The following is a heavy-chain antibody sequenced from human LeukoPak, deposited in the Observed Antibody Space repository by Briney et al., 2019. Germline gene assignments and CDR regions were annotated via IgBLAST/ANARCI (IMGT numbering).Heavy chain of an antibody. J-gene: IGHJ6*03. CDR2: VYYSGST. CDR1: GGSISSYY. D-gene: IGHD4-17*01. V-gene: IGHV4-59*08. Sequence: SETLSLTCTVSGGSISSYYWSWIRQPPGKGLEWIPYVYYSGSTNYNPSLKSRVSISVDTSKNQFSLKLSSVTAADTAVYYCASVGGTVTSNEPYYYYYMDVWSKGTTVTVSS. CDR3: ASVGGTVTSNEPYYYYYMDV.